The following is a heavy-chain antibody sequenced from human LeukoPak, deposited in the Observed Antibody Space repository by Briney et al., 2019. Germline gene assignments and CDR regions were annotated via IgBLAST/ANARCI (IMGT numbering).Heavy chain of an antibody. CDR2: ITPKSGDT. CDR1: GYTFSDFY. J-gene: IGHJ4*02. V-gene: IGHV1-2*02. Sequence: ASVKVPCKASGYTFSDFYIHWVRQAPGQGLEYVGWITPKSGDTYSPQRFQGRVTMTRDASISTAYMEPSSLRSDDTAVYFCARVRLADERAWAYWGQGTLVTVSS. D-gene: IGHD3-3*02. CDR3: ARVRLADERAWAY.